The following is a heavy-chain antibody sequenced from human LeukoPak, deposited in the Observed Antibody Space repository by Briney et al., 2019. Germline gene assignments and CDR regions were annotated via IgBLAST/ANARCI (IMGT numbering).Heavy chain of an antibody. J-gene: IGHJ3*01. D-gene: IGHD3-16*01. CDR1: GGSISSFY. V-gene: IGHV4-59*13. CDR2: VFYSGNT. Sequence: SESLSLTCTVSGGSISSFYWNWIRQPPGKGLEWVGYVFYSGNTNYNPSLGSRVTISEDTSKNQFSLNLNSLTAADTAVYYCARGLPGRDAFDVWGQGTVVTVSS. CDR3: ARGLPGRDAFDV.